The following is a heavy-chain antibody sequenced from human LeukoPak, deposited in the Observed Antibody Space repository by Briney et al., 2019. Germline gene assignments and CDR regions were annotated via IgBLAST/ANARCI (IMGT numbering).Heavy chain of an antibody. V-gene: IGHV7-4-1*02. CDR1: GYTFTSYA. D-gene: IGHD3-3*01. J-gene: IGHJ4*02. CDR3: ARGNTIFGVVIQPDFDY. Sequence: ASVKVSCKASGYTFTSYAMNWVRQAPGQGLEWMGWINTNTGNPTYAQGFTGRFVFSLDTSVSTAYLQISSLKAEDTAVYYCARGNTIFGVVIQPDFDYWGQGTLATVSS. CDR2: INTNTGNP.